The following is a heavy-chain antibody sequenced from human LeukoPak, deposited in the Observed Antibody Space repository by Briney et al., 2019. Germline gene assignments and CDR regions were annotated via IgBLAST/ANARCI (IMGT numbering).Heavy chain of an antibody. J-gene: IGHJ6*02. CDR3: ARDSYYDILTGYPTGGDYYYYYGMDV. CDR2: IYYSGST. V-gene: IGHV4-59*01. D-gene: IGHD3-9*01. Sequence: SETLSLTCTVSGGSISNYYWSWIRQPPGKGLEWIGYIYYSGSTNYNPSLKSRVTISVDTSKNQFSLKLSSVTAADTAVYYCARDSYYDILTGYPTGGDYYYYYGMDVWGQGTTVTVSS. CDR1: GGSISNYY.